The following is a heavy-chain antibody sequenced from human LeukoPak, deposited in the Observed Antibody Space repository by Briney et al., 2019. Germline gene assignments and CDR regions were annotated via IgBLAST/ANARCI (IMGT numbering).Heavy chain of an antibody. CDR3: ARAGDFWSGYRPFDY. V-gene: IGHV3-23*01. CDR2: ISAFDEPI. CDR1: GFTFPDFA. Sequence: GGSLRLSCAASGFTFPDFAMSWVRQSPRKGLEWVSIISAFDEPIYYADSVKGRFTISRDNAKNSLYLQMNSLRAEDTAVYYCARAGDFWSGYRPFDYWGQGTLVTVSS. D-gene: IGHD3-3*01. J-gene: IGHJ4*02.